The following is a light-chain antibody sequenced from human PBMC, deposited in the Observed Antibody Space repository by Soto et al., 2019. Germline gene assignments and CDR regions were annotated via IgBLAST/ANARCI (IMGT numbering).Light chain of an antibody. CDR2: DVS. Sequence: QSVLTQPASVSGSPGQSIIISCTGTSSDVGGYKYVSWYQQHPGKAPKFMIYDVSIRPSGVSNRFSGSKSGNTASLTISGLQAEDEADYYCCSYTSSSRYVFGTGTKVTVL. CDR1: SSDVGGYKY. V-gene: IGLV2-14*01. CDR3: CSYTSSSRYV. J-gene: IGLJ1*01.